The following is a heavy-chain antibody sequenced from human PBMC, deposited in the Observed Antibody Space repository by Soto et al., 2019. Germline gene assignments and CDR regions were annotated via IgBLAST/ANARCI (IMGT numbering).Heavy chain of an antibody. CDR3: ARENTVATERAGHYYFGMDV. CDR2: IYYTGST. J-gene: IGHJ6*02. D-gene: IGHD4-17*01. V-gene: IGHV4-61*01. CDR1: GGSVSSGNYY. Sequence: QVPLQESGPGLVKPSETLSLTCTVSGGSVSSGNYYWNWIRQPPGKGLEWIGYIYYTGSTNHNPSLKSRVTISVDTSKNQFSLKLSSVTAADTAIYYCARENTVATERAGHYYFGMDVWGQGTTVTVSS.